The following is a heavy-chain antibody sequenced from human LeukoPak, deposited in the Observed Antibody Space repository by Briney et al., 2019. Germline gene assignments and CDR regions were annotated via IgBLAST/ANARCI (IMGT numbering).Heavy chain of an antibody. J-gene: IGHJ4*02. CDR1: GFTFRSYA. CDR3: ANPRDRGYYFYFDY. V-gene: IGHV3-23*01. D-gene: IGHD3-22*01. CDR2: FSGSGGST. Sequence: GGSLRLSCEASGFTFRSYAMSWVRQAPGKGLEWVSGFSGSGGSTYYADSVKGRFTISRDNSRNTLYLQMNSLRAEDTAVYYCANPRDRGYYFYFDYWGQGTLVTVSP.